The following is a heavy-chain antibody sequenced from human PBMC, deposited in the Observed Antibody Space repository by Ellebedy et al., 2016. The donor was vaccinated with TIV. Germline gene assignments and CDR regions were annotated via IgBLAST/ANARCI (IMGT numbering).Heavy chain of an antibody. CDR2: IYYGGTT. D-gene: IGHD4-17*01. CDR3: VSRGLTAVPT. J-gene: IGHJ5*02. V-gene: IGHV4-39*07. Sequence: SETLSLTCTVSGDSIRSSGDYWVWIRQPPGMGLEWVGSIYYGGTTHYNPSLQSRVTVSEDTSKNQFSLRLSSVTAADTAVYYCVSRGLTAVPTWGQGTLVTVSS. CDR1: GDSIRSSGDY.